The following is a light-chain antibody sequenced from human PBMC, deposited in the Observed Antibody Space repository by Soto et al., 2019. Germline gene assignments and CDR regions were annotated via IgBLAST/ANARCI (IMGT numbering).Light chain of an antibody. J-gene: IGKJ1*01. Sequence: PGERATVSCRASQTVRGIYLAWYQQKPGQAPRLLIYGGSSRATGIPDRFSGSGSETDFTLTISRLEPEDFAVYYCQQFGSATEGTFGQGTKVEI. CDR1: QTVRGIY. CDR2: GGS. V-gene: IGKV3-20*01. CDR3: QQFGSATEGT.